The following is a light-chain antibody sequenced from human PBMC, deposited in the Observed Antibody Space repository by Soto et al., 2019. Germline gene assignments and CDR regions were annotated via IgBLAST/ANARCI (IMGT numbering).Light chain of an antibody. CDR2: DNN. J-gene: IGLJ3*02. Sequence: QAVLTQPPSVSAAPGQRVTISCSGTSSNIGDNYVSWYQHLPGIAPKLLISDNNRRPSGIPDRFSGSKSGTSATLDITGLQTGDEAHYYCATWDSSLRVGVFGGGTKVTVL. V-gene: IGLV1-51*01. CDR1: SSNIGDNY. CDR3: ATWDSSLRVGV.